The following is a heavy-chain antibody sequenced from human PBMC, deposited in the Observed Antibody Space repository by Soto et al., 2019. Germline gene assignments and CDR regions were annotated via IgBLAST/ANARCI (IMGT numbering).Heavy chain of an antibody. CDR3: ASGGGDCSGGSCYFWRYYFDY. V-gene: IGHV3-66*01. CDR2: IYSGGST. Sequence: EVQLVESGGGLVQPGGSLRLSCAASGFTVSSNYMSWVRQAPGKGLEWVXDIYSGGSTYYADSVKGRFTISRDNSKNTLYLQMNSLRAEDTAVYYCASGGGDCSGGSCYFWRYYFDYWGQGTLVTVSS. D-gene: IGHD2-15*01. J-gene: IGHJ4*02. CDR1: GFTVSSNY.